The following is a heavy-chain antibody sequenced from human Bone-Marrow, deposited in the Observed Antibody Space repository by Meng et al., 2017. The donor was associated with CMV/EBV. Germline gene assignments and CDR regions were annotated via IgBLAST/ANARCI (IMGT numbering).Heavy chain of an antibody. V-gene: IGHV3-21*01. CDR1: GFTFSSYS. CDR3: ARGIHCSGGSCPLSLEY. D-gene: IGHD2-15*01. Sequence: GESLKISCAASGFTFSSYSMNWVRQAPGKGLEWVSSISSSSSYIYYADSVKGRFTISRDNAKNSLYLQMNSLRAEDTAVYYCARGIHCSGGSCPLSLEYWGRGNLVTVSS. J-gene: IGHJ4*02. CDR2: ISSSSSYI.